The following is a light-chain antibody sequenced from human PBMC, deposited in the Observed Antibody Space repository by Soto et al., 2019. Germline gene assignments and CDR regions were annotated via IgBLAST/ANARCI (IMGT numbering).Light chain of an antibody. Sequence: DIQLTQSPSSLSASVGDRVTITCRASQTLSSYLNWYQQKPGKAPKLLIYAASTLQSGFPSRFTGSGSGTDFTLTISSLQPEDFATYYCQQLNSYPITFGQGTRLEIK. CDR3: QQLNSYPIT. J-gene: IGKJ5*01. V-gene: IGKV1-39*01. CDR2: AAS. CDR1: QTLSSY.